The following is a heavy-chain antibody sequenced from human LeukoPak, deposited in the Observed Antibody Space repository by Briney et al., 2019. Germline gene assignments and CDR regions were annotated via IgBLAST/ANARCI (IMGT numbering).Heavy chain of an antibody. J-gene: IGHJ3*02. CDR1: GYTFTGHF. CDR2: INSNTGNT. CDR3: ARRGLVAGIYDLVYGFDI. D-gene: IGHD3/OR15-3a*01. Sequence: ASVTVSCKASGYTFTGHFFHWVRQAPGKGPEWMGWINSNTGNTGFAQKLQGRVTITQNTSISPVYMQLNNLTSEDTAIYYCARRGLVAGIYDLVYGFDIWGQGTMVTVSS. V-gene: IGHV1-8*03.